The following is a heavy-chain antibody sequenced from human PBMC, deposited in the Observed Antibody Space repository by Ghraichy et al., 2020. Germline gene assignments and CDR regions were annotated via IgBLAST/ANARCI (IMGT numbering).Heavy chain of an antibody. CDR2: IIPILGIA. CDR3: ATYRRMRYFDWLPKPFFDY. J-gene: IGHJ4*02. CDR1: GGTFSSYA. Sequence: SVKVSCKASGGTFSSYAISWVRQAPGQGLEWMGRIIPILGIANYAQKFQGRVTITADKSTSTAYMELSSLRSEDTAVYYCATYRRMRYFDWLPKPFFDYWGQGTLVTVSS. D-gene: IGHD3-9*01. V-gene: IGHV1-69*04.